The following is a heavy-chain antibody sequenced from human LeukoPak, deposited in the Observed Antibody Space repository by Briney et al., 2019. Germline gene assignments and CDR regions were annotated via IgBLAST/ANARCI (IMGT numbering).Heavy chain of an antibody. CDR2: IWYDGSNK. J-gene: IGHJ4*02. CDR3: AREPYSGYGFAVDY. CDR1: GFTFSSYG. V-gene: IGHV3-33*01. D-gene: IGHD5-12*01. Sequence: GGSRRLSCAASGFTFSSYGMHWVRQAPGKGLEWVAVIWYDGSNKYYADSVKGRFTISRDNSKNTLYLQMNSLRAEDTAVYYCAREPYSGYGFAVDYWGQGTLVTVSS.